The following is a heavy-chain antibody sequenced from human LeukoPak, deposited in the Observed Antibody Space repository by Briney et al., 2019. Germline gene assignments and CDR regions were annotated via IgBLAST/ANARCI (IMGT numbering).Heavy chain of an antibody. CDR1: GFTLSTYW. J-gene: IGHJ4*02. D-gene: IGHD3-16*01. CDR3: ASWGAGGNS. V-gene: IGHV3-7*01. CDR2: INPDGSGK. Sequence: GGSLRLSCEASGFTLSTYWMNWARQVPGKGLDWVANINPDGSGKRYVDSVKGRFTTARDNADNSLSLQMNSLRAEDTAVYYCASWGAGGNSWGQGTLVTVSS.